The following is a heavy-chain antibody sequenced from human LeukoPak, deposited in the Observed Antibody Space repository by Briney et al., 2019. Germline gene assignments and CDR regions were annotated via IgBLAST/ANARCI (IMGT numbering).Heavy chain of an antibody. CDR3: AKEQSRWFGKLAFDS. J-gene: IGHJ4*02. V-gene: IGHV3-30*02. Sequence: GGSLRLSCIASGFTFSNFGMHWIRQAPGKGLEWVAFIRYDGSIKYYADSVKGRFTISRDKSKNTVFMLMNSLRPEDTAVYYCAKEQSRWFGKLAFDSWGQGTLVTVSS. D-gene: IGHD3-10*01. CDR1: GFTFSNFG. CDR2: IRYDGSIK.